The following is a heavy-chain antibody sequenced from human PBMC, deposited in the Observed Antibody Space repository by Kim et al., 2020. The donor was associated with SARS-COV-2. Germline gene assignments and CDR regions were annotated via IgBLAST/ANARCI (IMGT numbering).Heavy chain of an antibody. CDR3: AKYTYDSSGFPDC. Sequence: ASVKVSCKASGYTFTGYYMHWVRQAPGQGLEWMGRINPSSGDTKYAQKFQGRVTMTRDTSISTAYMELSRLRSDDTAIYYCAKYTYDSSGFPDCWGQGTLVTVSS. J-gene: IGHJ4*02. CDR2: INPSSGDT. V-gene: IGHV1-2*06. CDR1: GYTFTGYY. D-gene: IGHD3-22*01.